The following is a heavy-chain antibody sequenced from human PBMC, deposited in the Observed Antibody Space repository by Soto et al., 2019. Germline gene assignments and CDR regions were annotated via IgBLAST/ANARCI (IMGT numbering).Heavy chain of an antibody. CDR2: IYTSGST. CDR3: ARGLHYYGSGSPLDY. Sequence: SETLSLTCTVSGGSISSYYWSWIRQPAGKGLEWIGRIYTSGSTNYNPSLKSRVTMSVDTSKNQFSLKLSSVTAADTAVYYCARGLHYYGSGSPLDYWGQGTLVTVSS. V-gene: IGHV4-4*07. D-gene: IGHD3-10*01. CDR1: GGSISSYY. J-gene: IGHJ4*02.